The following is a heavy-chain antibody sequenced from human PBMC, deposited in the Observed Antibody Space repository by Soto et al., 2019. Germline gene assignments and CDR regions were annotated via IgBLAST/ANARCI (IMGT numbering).Heavy chain of an antibody. J-gene: IGHJ6*02. CDR1: GGSISAHTHY. CDR3: ARRRVVITTESNCFYFAMEV. CDR2: IYYSGTT. Sequence: SETLSLTCTVSGGSISAHTHYWSWIRQSPGGGLEWIASIYYSGTTYYNPSLQNRLTISADRSKNQVSLLLTSVTAADTAVYYCARRRVVITTESNCFYFAMEVWGPGTTVTVS. D-gene: IGHD2-15*01. V-gene: IGHV4-39*01.